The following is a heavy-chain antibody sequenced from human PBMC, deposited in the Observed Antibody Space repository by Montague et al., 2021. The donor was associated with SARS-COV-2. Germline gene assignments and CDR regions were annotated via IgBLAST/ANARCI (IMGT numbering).Heavy chain of an antibody. Sequence: SETLSLTCTVYGGSISSSSYYWGWIRQPPGKGLEWIGSVYYSGSTYYNPSLESRVTISVDTSKNQFSLKLSSVTAADTAVYYCARQGDQLLLEYWFDPWGQGTLVTVPS. J-gene: IGHJ5*02. V-gene: IGHV4-39*01. D-gene: IGHD2-2*01. CDR1: GGSISSSSYY. CDR2: VYYSGST. CDR3: ARQGDQLLLEYWFDP.